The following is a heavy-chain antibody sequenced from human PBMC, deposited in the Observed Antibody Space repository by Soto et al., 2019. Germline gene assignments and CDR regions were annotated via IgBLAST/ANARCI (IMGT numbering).Heavy chain of an antibody. J-gene: IGHJ2*01. CDR3: ARSVGYCSSTSCYSYWYFDL. D-gene: IGHD2-2*02. CDR2: IYHSGST. Sequence: QVQLQESGPGLVKPSGTLSLTCAVSSGSISSSNWWSWVRQPPGKGLEWIGEIYHSGSTNYNPSLKSRVTISVDKSKNQCSLKLSSVTAADTAVYYCARSVGYCSSTSCYSYWYFDLWGRGTLVTVSS. V-gene: IGHV4-4*02. CDR1: SGSISSSNW.